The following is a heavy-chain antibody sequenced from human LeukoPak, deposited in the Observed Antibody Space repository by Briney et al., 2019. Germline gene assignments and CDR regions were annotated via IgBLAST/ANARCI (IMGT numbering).Heavy chain of an antibody. CDR3: ARGTVGYCSGGSCQGWFDP. CDR1: GYTFTSYA. D-gene: IGHD2-15*01. V-gene: IGHV7-4-1*02. Sequence: ASVKVSCKASGYTFTSYAMNWVRQAPGQGLEWMGWINTNTGNPTYAQGFTGRFVFSLDTSVSTAYLQISSLKAEDTAVYYCARGTVGYCSGGSCQGWFDPWGQGTLVTVSS. J-gene: IGHJ5*02. CDR2: INTNTGNP.